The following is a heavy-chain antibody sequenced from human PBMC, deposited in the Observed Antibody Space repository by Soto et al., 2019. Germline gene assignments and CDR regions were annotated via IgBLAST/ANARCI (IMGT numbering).Heavy chain of an antibody. J-gene: IGHJ3*02. V-gene: IGHV4-31*03. CDR2: IYYSGST. CDR1: GGSISRGGYY. D-gene: IGHD5-18*01. CDR3: ARDRGDTAMALDAFDI. Sequence: SEPLSLTCTVSGGSISRGGYYWSWIRQHPGKGLEWIGYIYYSGSTYYNPSLKSRVTISVDTSKNQFSLKLSSVTAADTAVYYCARDRGDTAMALDAFDIWGQGTMVS.